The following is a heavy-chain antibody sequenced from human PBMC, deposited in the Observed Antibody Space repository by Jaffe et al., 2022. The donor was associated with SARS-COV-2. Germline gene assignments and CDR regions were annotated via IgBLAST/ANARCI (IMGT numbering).Heavy chain of an antibody. CDR1: GGSFSGYY. CDR2: INHSGST. Sequence: QVQLQQWGAGLLKPSETLSLTCAVYGGSFSGYYWSWIRQPPGKGLEWIGEINHSGSTNYNPSLKSRVTISVDTSKNQFSLKLSSVTAADTAVYYCARKRAAAGPRSYYYYYGMDVWGQGTTVTVSS. V-gene: IGHV4-34*01. CDR3: ARKRAAAGPRSYYYYYGMDV. J-gene: IGHJ6*02. D-gene: IGHD6-13*01.